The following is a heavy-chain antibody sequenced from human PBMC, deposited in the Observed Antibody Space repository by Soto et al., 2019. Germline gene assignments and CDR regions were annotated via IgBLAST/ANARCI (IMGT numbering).Heavy chain of an antibody. J-gene: IGHJ4*01. CDR2: IYFSGDA. Sequence: QVQLQESGPGLVKPSQTLSLTCTVSGGSVRSDRYYWSWIRQRPGKGLEWIGYIYFSGDAYYNPSLKSRVAISVDTSKNQFSLKLNSVTAADTAVYYCASGVIGPTTLVHWGQGALVTVSP. CDR1: GGSVRSDRYY. D-gene: IGHD1-1*01. V-gene: IGHV4-31*03. CDR3: ASGVIGPTTLVH.